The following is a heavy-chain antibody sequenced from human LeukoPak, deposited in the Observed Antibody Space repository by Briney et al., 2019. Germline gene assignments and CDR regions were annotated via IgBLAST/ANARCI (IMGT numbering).Heavy chain of an antibody. J-gene: IGHJ6*04. D-gene: IGHD2-15*01. CDR1: GFTFSSYW. Sequence: GGSLRLSCAASGFTFSSYWMSWVRQAPGKGLEWVANINRDGSDKYYVDSVKGRFTISRDNAKNSLYLQMNSLRAEDTAVYYCARDIVVVVAATRYYYGMDVWGKGTTVTVSS. CDR2: INRDGSDK. V-gene: IGHV3-7*01. CDR3: ARDIVVVVAATRYYYGMDV.